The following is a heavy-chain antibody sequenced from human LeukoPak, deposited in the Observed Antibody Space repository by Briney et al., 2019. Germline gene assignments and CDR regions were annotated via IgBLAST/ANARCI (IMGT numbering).Heavy chain of an antibody. CDR1: GFTFNSYA. CDR3: AKFAYSYGSNWFDP. CDR2: ISGSGGST. D-gene: IGHD5-18*01. V-gene: IGHV3-23*01. J-gene: IGHJ5*02. Sequence: GGSLRLSCAASGFTFNSYAMSWVRQAPGKGLEWVSAISGSGGSTYYADSVKGRFTISRDNSKNTLYLQMNSLKAEDTAVYYCAKFAYSYGSNWFDPWGQGTLVTVSS.